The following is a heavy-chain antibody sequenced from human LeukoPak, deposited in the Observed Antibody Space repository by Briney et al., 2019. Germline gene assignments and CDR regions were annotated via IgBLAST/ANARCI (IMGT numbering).Heavy chain of an antibody. CDR3: ASGIAAASLTFDY. CDR1: GGSISSYY. D-gene: IGHD6-13*01. V-gene: IGHV4-4*07. J-gene: IGHJ4*02. Sequence: YPSETLSLTCTVSGGSISSYYWSWIRQPAGKGLEWIGRIYSTGSTNYNPSLKSRVTMSVDTSKNQFSLRLRSVTAADTAVYYCASGIAAASLTFDYWGQGTLVTVSS. CDR2: IYSTGST.